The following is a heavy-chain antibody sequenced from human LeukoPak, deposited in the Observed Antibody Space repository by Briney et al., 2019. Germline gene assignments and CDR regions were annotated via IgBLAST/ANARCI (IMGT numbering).Heavy chain of an antibody. D-gene: IGHD3-3*01. CDR1: GGSISSGDYY. V-gene: IGHV4-30-4*08. CDR3: AMYYDFWSGYPRDY. Sequence: SETLSFTCTVSGGSISSGDYYWSWIRQPPGKGLEWIGYIYYSGSTYYNPSLKSRVTIPVDTSKNQFSLKLSSVTAADTAVYYCAMYYDFWSGYPRDYWGQGTLVTVSS. CDR2: IYYSGST. J-gene: IGHJ4*02.